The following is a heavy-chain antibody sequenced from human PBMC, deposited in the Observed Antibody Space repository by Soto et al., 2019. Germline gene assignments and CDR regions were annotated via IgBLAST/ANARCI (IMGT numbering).Heavy chain of an antibody. CDR2: IYYSGST. J-gene: IGHJ4*02. V-gene: IGHV4-39*01. CDR3: MLGSGRKDFDY. CDR1: GGSITSSSYY. D-gene: IGHD2-15*01. Sequence: SETLSLTCTVSGGSITSSSYYWGWIRQPPGKGLEWIGNIYYSGSTYYNPSLKSRVTISVDTSKNQFSLKLISVTAADTAVYYCMLGSGRKDFDYWGQGTLVT.